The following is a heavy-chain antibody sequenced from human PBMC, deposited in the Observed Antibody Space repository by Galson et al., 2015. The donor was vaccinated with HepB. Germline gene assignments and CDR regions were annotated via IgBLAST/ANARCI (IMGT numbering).Heavy chain of an antibody. V-gene: IGHV1-18*01. Sequence: SVKVSCKASGYTFTSYGISWVRQAPGQGLEWMGWISAYNGKAKYAQKIQGRVTMTTDTSTSTVYMELMSLASDDTAVYYCARPTLMDNTSWTYYFDYWGQGTLVTVSS. CDR2: ISAYNGKA. CDR3: ARPTLMDNTSWTYYFDY. J-gene: IGHJ4*02. D-gene: IGHD2-2*01. CDR1: GYTFTSYG.